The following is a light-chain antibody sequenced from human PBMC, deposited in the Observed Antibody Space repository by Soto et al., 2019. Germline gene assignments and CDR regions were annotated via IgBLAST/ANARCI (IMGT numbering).Light chain of an antibody. Sequence: EVVLTQSPATLSLAPGERATLSCRASQSVSTYLAWYKQKPGQAPRLLIYDASNRATGIPARFSGSGSATDFTLTISSLEPEDFAVYYCQQRSSWITFGQGTRREIK. CDR3: QQRSSWIT. CDR1: QSVSTY. J-gene: IGKJ5*01. CDR2: DAS. V-gene: IGKV3-11*01.